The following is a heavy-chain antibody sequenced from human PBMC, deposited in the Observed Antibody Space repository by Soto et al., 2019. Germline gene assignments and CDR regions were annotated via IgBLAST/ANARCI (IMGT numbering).Heavy chain of an antibody. Sequence: QVQLVQSGAEVKKPGASVKVSCKASGYTFTSYGISWVRQAPGQGLEWMGWISAYNGNTNYAQKLQGRVTMTTATATSTGYMERRSLRSDDTAVYYCARDWAVAAKGYYFDYWGQGTLVTVSS. J-gene: IGHJ4*02. CDR3: ARDWAVAAKGYYFDY. D-gene: IGHD6-19*01. V-gene: IGHV1-18*04. CDR1: GYTFTSYG. CDR2: ISAYNGNT.